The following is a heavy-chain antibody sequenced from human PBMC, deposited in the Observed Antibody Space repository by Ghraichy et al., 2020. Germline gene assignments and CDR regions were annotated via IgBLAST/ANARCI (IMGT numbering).Heavy chain of an antibody. CDR2: ISWDSGSI. Sequence: LSLTCAASGLTFDDYAMHWVRQVPGKGLEWVSVISWDSGSIGYADSVRGRFTISRDNAKNSLYLQMNSLRVEDTALYYCAKGSSRGQFYGGSGYLDYWGQGTLVTVSS. D-gene: IGHD3-22*01. J-gene: IGHJ4*02. CDR3: AKGSSRGQFYGGSGYLDY. CDR1: GLTFDDYA. V-gene: IGHV3-9*01.